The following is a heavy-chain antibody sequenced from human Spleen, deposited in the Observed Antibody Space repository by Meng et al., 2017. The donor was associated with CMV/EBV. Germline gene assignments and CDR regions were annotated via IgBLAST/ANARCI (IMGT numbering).Heavy chain of an antibody. CDR3: ARSPGYYYGMDV. V-gene: IGHV3-7*01. Sequence: GESLKISCAASGFTFSGYWMSWVRQAPGKGLEWVANIKQDGSEKYYVDSVKGRFTISRDNAKNSLYLQMNSLRAEDTAVYYCARSPGYYYGMDVWGQGTTVTVSS. CDR2: IKQDGSEK. J-gene: IGHJ6*02. CDR1: GFTFSGYW.